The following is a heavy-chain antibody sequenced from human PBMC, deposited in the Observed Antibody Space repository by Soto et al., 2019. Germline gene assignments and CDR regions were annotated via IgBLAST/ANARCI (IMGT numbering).Heavy chain of an antibody. D-gene: IGHD2-2*01. CDR3: ARGLDSSTSCYAH. J-gene: IGHJ1*01. CDR1: GGSVSTDY. Sequence: SETLSLTCTVSGGSVSTDYWTWIRQPPGKGLEWIGYIYDSESTNYNPSFKSRVTISVDTSKNQFSLKLSSVTAADTAVYYCARGLDSSTSCYAHWGQGTLVTVSS. CDR2: IYDSEST. V-gene: IGHV4-59*02.